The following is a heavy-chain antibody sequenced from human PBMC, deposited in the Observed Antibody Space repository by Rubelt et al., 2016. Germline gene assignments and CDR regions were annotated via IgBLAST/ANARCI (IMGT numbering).Heavy chain of an antibody. CDR2: IYWDDDK. CDR1: GFSLSTNGVG. D-gene: IGHD3-10*01. V-gene: IGHV2-5*02. J-gene: IGHJ5*02. Sequence: QITLKESGPTLVKPTQTLTLTCTFSGFSLSTNGVGVAWIRHPPGKALEWLALIYWDDDKRYSPSLKTRLTVTKDTSTNQVVLTMTNVDAVDTATYYCAHRGGSGTSYSSWGQGTLVTVSS. CDR3: AHRGGSGTSYSS.